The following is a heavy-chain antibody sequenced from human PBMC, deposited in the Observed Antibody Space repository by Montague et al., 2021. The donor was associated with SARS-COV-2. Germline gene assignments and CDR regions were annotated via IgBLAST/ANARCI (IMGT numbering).Heavy chain of an antibody. CDR2: INHSGST. J-gene: IGHJ4*02. CDR3: ARGARQGYGFCLGSFDY. Sequence: SETLSLTCAVYGGSFSGYYWNWIRQPPGKGLELIGEINHSGSTNYNPSLKSRVTMSVDTSKNQFSLKLSSVTAAETAVYYCARGARQGYGFCLGSFDYWGQGTLVTVSS. V-gene: IGHV4-34*01. CDR1: GGSFSGYY. D-gene: IGHD3-10*01.